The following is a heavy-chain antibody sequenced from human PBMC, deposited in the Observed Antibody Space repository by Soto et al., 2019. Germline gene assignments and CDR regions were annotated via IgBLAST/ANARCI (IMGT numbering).Heavy chain of an antibody. J-gene: IGHJ6*02. CDR2: INAGNGNT. Sequence: ASVKVSCKASGYTFTSYAMHWVRQAPGQRLEWMGWINAGNGNTKYSQKFQGRVTMTTDTSTSTAYMDLRSLRSDDTAVYYCARGIGGWFGVAYYYGMDVWGQGTTVTAP. V-gene: IGHV1-3*01. CDR3: ARGIGGWFGVAYYYGMDV. D-gene: IGHD3-10*01. CDR1: GYTFTSYA.